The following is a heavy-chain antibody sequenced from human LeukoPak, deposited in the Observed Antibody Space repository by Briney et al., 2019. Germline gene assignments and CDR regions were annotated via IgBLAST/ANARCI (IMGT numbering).Heavy chain of an antibody. CDR3: ARVRDWNYDWFDP. CDR1: GVSISSYY. D-gene: IGHD1-7*01. V-gene: IGHV4-4*07. Sequence: SETLSLTCTVSGVSISSYYWSWIRQPAGQGLEGIGRIYTSGSTNYNPSLKSRVTMSVDTSKNQFSLKLSSVTAADTAVYYCARVRDWNYDWFDPWGQGTLVTVSS. CDR2: IYTSGST. J-gene: IGHJ5*02.